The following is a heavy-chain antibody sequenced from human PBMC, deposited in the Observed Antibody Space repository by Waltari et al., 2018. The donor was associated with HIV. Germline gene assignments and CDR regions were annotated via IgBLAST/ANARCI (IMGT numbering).Heavy chain of an antibody. D-gene: IGHD3-22*01. V-gene: IGHV5-51*01. CDR2: IYPGDSDT. CDR3: ARRGDYFDSSGYYYGVGMDV. CDR1: GYSFTNYW. Sequence: EVQLVQSGAEVKKPGESLKISCKGSGYSFTNYWIAWVSQMPGKGLEWMGIIYPGDSDTTYSPSFQGQVTISADKSISTAYLQWSSLKASDTAMYFCARRGDYFDSSGYYYGVGMDVWGQGTTVTVSS. J-gene: IGHJ6*02.